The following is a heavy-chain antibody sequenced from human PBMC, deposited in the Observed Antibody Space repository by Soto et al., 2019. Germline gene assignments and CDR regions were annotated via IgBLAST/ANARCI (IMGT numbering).Heavy chain of an antibody. CDR3: AKVVVAATQPQYYYYGMEV. J-gene: IGHJ6*02. CDR1: GFTFDDYA. CDR2: INWNSGSL. Sequence: PXGSLRLSCSAAGFTFDDYAMHWVRQAPGKGLEWVSGINWNSGSLGYADSVKGRFTISRDNAKNSLYLQMNSLRAEDTALYYCAKVVVAATQPQYYYYGMEVWGQGTTVTV. V-gene: IGHV3-9*01. D-gene: IGHD2-15*01.